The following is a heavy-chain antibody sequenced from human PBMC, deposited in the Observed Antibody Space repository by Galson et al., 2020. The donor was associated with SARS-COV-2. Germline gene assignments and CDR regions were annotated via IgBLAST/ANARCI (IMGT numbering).Heavy chain of an antibody. V-gene: IGHV1-24*01. Sequence: ASVKVSCKVSGYTLTELSMHWVRQAPGKGLEWMGGFDPEDGETIYAQKFQGRVTMTEDTSTDTAYMELSSLRSEDTAVYYCAIGPIVGATSWFDPWGQGTLVTVSS. CDR3: AIGPIVGATSWFDP. J-gene: IGHJ5*02. CDR2: FDPEDGET. D-gene: IGHD1-26*01. CDR1: GYTLTELS.